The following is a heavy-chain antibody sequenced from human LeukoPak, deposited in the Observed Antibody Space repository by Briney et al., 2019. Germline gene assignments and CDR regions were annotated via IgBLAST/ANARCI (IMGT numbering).Heavy chain of an antibody. D-gene: IGHD6-13*01. CDR1: GLTFSDYY. V-gene: IGHV3-11*04. J-gene: IGHJ4*02. CDR3: ARRPYSSSWYYFDY. Sequence: PGGSLRLSCAVSGLTFSDYYMSWIRRAPGKGLEWVSYISSSGSSIFYADSVKGRFTISRDNAKNSLYLQMNSLRAEDTAVYYCARRPYSSSWYYFDYWGQGTLVTVSS. CDR2: ISSSGSSI.